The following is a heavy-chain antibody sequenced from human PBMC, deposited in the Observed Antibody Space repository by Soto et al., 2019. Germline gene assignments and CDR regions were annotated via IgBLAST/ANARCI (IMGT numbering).Heavy chain of an antibody. CDR3: VTMVRGVIFDF. V-gene: IGHV5-51*01. D-gene: IGHD3-10*01. J-gene: IGHJ4*02. CDR2: VYPGDSDT. CDR1: GYTFSNSW. Sequence: PGESLKISCKASGYTFSNSWIGWVRQMPGKGLEWTGIVYPGDSDTRYSPSFQGQVTISADTPISTAYLQWSSLKASDTAIYYCVTMVRGVIFDFWGQGSPVTVSS.